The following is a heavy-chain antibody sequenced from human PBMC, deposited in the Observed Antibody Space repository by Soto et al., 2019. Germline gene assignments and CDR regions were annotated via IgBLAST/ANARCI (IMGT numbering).Heavy chain of an antibody. D-gene: IGHD5-18*01. CDR2: IITIFGTA. CDR3: ARADSYGQLDY. V-gene: IGHV1-69*13. J-gene: IGHJ4*02. Sequence: ASVKVYCKASGYTFTSYAISWVRQAPGQGLEGMGGIITIFGTANYAQKFQGRVTITADESTSTAYMDLSSLRSEDSAVYYCARADSYGQLDYWGQGTLVTVSS. CDR1: GYTFTSYA.